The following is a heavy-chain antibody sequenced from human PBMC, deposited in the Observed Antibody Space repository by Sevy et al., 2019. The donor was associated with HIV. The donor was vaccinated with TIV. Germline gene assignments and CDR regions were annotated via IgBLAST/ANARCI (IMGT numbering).Heavy chain of an antibody. CDR3: ARDAEYCSSTSCSRYYYGMDV. V-gene: IGHV3-48*01. CDR1: GFTFSSYS. CDR2: ISSSSSTI. J-gene: IGHJ6*02. Sequence: GGSLRLSCAASGFTFSSYSMNWVRQAPGKGLEWVSYISSSSSTIYYADSVKGRFTISRDNAKNSLYLQMNSLRAEDTAVYYCARDAEYCSSTSCSRYYYGMDVWGQGTTVTVSS. D-gene: IGHD2-2*01.